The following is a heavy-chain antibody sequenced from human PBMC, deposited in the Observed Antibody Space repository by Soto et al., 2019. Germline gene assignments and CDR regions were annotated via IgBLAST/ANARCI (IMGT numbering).Heavy chain of an antibody. Sequence: GASVKVSCKASGGTFSSYAITWVRQATGQGLEWMGWMNPNSANTGYAQKFQGRVTMTRNTSISTAYMELSSLRSEDTAVYYCARERTVAGNDYWGQGTLVTVSS. V-gene: IGHV1-8*02. CDR1: GGTFSSYA. D-gene: IGHD6-19*01. J-gene: IGHJ4*02. CDR3: ARERTVAGNDY. CDR2: MNPNSANT.